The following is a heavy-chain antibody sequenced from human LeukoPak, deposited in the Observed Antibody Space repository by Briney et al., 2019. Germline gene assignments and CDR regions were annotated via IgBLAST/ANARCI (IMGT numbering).Heavy chain of an antibody. CDR1: GYTFTAFY. CDR3: ARVDDYGDYFYYYYYMDV. D-gene: IGHD4-17*01. Sequence: ASVKVSCKASGYTFTAFYMHWLRQAPGQGLEWMGWINPNSGSTNYAQKFQGRVTMTTDTSINTSYMELSRLTSDDTAVYYCARVDDYGDYFYYYYYMDVWGKGTTVTVSS. V-gene: IGHV1-2*02. J-gene: IGHJ6*03. CDR2: INPNSGST.